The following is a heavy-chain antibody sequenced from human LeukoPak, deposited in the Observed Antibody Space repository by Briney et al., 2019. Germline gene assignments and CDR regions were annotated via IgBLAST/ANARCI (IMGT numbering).Heavy chain of an antibody. CDR2: IYHSGST. Sequence: PSETLSLTCAVSGGSISSSNWWSWVRQPPGKGLEWIGEIYHSGSTNYNPSLKSRVTISVDKSKNQFSLKLSSVTAADTAVYYCARDLRVYVWGSYRPSYFDYWGQGTLVTVSS. CDR1: GGSISSSNW. CDR3: ARDLRVYVWGSYRPSYFDY. D-gene: IGHD3-16*02. J-gene: IGHJ4*02. V-gene: IGHV4-4*02.